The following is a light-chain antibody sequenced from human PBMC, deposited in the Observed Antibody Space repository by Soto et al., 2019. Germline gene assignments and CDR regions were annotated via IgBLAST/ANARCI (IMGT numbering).Light chain of an antibody. Sequence: EIVLTQYPGTVSLSPGERATLSCRASQDIRHNYLAWYQHKPGQAPRLLIYGAFTRATGIPSRFSGSGSGTDFPLTISSLEPEDFAVYYCQQRSNWPPTWTFGQGTKVDIK. CDR3: QQRSNWPPTWT. V-gene: IGKV3-11*01. J-gene: IGKJ1*01. CDR1: QDIRHNY. CDR2: GAF.